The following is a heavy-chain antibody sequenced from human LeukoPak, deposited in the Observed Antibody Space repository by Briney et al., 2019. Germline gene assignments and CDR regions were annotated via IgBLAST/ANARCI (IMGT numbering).Heavy chain of an antibody. CDR1: GGSISSSNW. D-gene: IGHD4-17*01. CDR3: ARASHDYGDYSHFDY. Sequence: TSGTLSLTCAVSGGSISSSNWWSWVRQPPGKGLEWIGEIYHSGSTNYNPSLKSRVTIAVDKSKNQFSLKLSSVTAADTAVYYCARASHDYGDYSHFDYWGQGTLVTVSS. J-gene: IGHJ4*02. CDR2: IYHSGST. V-gene: IGHV4-4*02.